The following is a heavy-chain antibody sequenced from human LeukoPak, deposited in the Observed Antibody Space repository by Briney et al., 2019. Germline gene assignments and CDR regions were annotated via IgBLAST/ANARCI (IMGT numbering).Heavy chain of an antibody. J-gene: IGHJ4*02. D-gene: IGHD6-19*01. CDR2: IYSTGGK. V-gene: IGHV3-66*01. Sequence: QTGGSLRLSCAASQFSVSTNYMSWVRQAPGKGLEWVSIIYSTGGKYYADSVKGRVTISRDNSKHTLYLQMNSLRAEDTAVYYCARGSDGWFAFDYWGQGILVTVSS. CDR3: ARGSDGWFAFDY. CDR1: QFSVSTNY.